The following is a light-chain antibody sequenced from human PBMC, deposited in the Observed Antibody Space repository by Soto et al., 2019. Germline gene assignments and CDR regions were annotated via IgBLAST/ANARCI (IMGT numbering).Light chain of an antibody. J-gene: IGLJ2*01. CDR3: QSYESILSGSV. Sequence: QSVLTQPPSVSGAPGQRVTISCTGSSSNIGAGYDVHWYQQLPGTAPKLLIYGNSNRPSGVPDLFSGSKSGTSASLAITGLQAEDEADYYCQSYESILSGSVFGGGTKLTVL. CDR1: SSNIGAGYD. V-gene: IGLV1-40*01. CDR2: GNS.